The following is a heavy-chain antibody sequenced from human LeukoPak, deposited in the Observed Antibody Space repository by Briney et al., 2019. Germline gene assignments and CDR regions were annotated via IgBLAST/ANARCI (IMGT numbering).Heavy chain of an antibody. CDR2: IHYSGST. CDR3: VRDQSEFDS. Sequence: SETLSLTCSVSGGSIKTYYWTWIRQPLGKGLEWIGYIHYSGSTDSNPSLMGRVTISLDTSKSQFSLELRSVTAADTAVYYCVRDQSEFDSWGQGTVVTVSS. V-gene: IGHV4-59*01. J-gene: IGHJ4*02. CDR1: GGSIKTYY.